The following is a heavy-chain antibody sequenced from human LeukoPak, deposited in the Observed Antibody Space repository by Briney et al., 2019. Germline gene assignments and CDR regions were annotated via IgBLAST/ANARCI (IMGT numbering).Heavy chain of an antibody. CDR1: GGTFSSYA. Sequence: ASVKVSCKASGGTFSSYAISWVRQAPGQGLEWMGWISAYNGNTNYAQKFQGRVTMTTDTSTSTAYMELRSLRSDDTAVYYCARVGDCSSTSCYVWEDYYYYYGMDVWGKGTTVTVSS. D-gene: IGHD2-2*01. CDR2: ISAYNGNT. V-gene: IGHV1-18*01. J-gene: IGHJ6*04. CDR3: ARVGDCSSTSCYVWEDYYYYYGMDV.